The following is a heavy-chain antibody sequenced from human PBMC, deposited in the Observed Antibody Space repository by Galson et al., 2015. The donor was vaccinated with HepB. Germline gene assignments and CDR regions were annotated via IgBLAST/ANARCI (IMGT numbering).Heavy chain of an antibody. D-gene: IGHD2-2*01. CDR1: GYTLTELP. J-gene: IGHJ3*02. Sequence: SVKVSCKVSGYTLTELPMHWVRQAPGKGLEWMGGFDPEDGETIYAQKFQGRVTMTEDTSTDTAYMELSSLRSEDTAVYYCASRPYCTSTSCSAAFDIWGQGTMVTVSS. CDR2: FDPEDGET. CDR3: ASRPYCTSTSCSAAFDI. V-gene: IGHV1-24*01.